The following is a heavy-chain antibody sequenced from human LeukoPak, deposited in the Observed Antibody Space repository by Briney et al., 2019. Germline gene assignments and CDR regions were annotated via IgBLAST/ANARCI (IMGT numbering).Heavy chain of an antibody. CDR3: ARDGTSGVGYCSSTSCYGVNY. V-gene: IGHV3-48*04. CDR1: GFTFSSYS. Sequence: GGSLRLSCAASGFTFSSYSMNWVRQAPGKGLEWVSYISSSSSIIHYADSVKGRFTISRDNAKNSLSLQMNSLRAEDTAVYYCARDGTSGVGYCSSTSCYGVNYWGQGTLVTVSS. J-gene: IGHJ4*02. D-gene: IGHD2-2*01. CDR2: ISSSSSII.